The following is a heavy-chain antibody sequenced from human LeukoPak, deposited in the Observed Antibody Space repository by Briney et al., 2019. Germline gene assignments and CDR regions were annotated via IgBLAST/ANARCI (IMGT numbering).Heavy chain of an antibody. CDR3: ARDRYGDGFAHFDY. D-gene: IGHD5-24*01. CDR1: GYTFTSYA. Sequence: APVKPSCKASGYTFTSYAMHWVRQAPGQGLEWMGWITPSGGTNYPQKFQGRVAITRDTSITTAYMDLSRLTSDDTAVYYCARDRYGDGFAHFDYWGQGGLVSFSS. V-gene: IGHV1-2*02. CDR2: ITPSGGT. J-gene: IGHJ4*02.